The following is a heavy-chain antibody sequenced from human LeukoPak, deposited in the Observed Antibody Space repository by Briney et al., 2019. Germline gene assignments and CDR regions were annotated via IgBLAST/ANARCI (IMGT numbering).Heavy chain of an antibody. CDR3: ATRRIAVAAPFDY. D-gene: IGHD6-19*01. Sequence: SQTLSLTCAVSGASITSYYWSWIRQPPGKGLEWIGYIYYSGSTNYNPSLKSRVTMSVDTSKNEFSLKLSSVTTADTAVYYCATRRIAVAAPFDYWGQGTLVTVSS. CDR2: IYYSGST. CDR1: GASITSYY. V-gene: IGHV4-59*01. J-gene: IGHJ4*02.